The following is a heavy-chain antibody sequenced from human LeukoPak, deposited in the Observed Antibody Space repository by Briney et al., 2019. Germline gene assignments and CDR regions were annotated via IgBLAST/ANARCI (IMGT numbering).Heavy chain of an antibody. CDR2: INPNSGGT. D-gene: IGHD3-10*01. J-gene: IGHJ4*02. Sequence: ASVKDSCKASGYTFTGYYMHWVRQAPGQGLEWMGWINPNSGGTNYAQKFQGRVTMTRDTSISTAYMELSRLRSDDTAVYYCARAYYGSGSYYLRNWGQGTLVTVSS. CDR1: GYTFTGYY. CDR3: ARAYYGSGSYYLRN. V-gene: IGHV1-2*02.